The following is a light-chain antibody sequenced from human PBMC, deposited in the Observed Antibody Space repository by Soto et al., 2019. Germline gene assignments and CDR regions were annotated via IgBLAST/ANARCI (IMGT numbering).Light chain of an antibody. CDR2: DTN. V-gene: IGLV7-46*01. J-gene: IGLJ3*02. CDR3: MFSYSGAWV. Sequence: QAVVTQEPSLTVSPGGTVTLTCDSSTGVVTSGHYPYWFQQKPGQAPRTLIFDTNKKHSWTPARFSGSLLGGKAALTLSGAQPEDEADYYCMFSYSGAWVFGGGTKLTVL. CDR1: TGVVTSGHY.